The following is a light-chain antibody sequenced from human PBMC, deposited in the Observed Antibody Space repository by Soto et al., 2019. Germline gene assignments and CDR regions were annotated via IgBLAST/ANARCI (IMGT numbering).Light chain of an antibody. CDR1: QSLITRY. CDR3: QQYGTSPT. Sequence: EIVLTQSPGTLSLFPGERATLSCRASQSLITRYLAWYQQKPGQAPRLLIYGASSRATGIPDRFSGSGSGTDFTLTISRLEPEYFAVYSCQQYGTSPTFGQGTRLDIK. V-gene: IGKV3-20*01. CDR2: GAS. J-gene: IGKJ5*01.